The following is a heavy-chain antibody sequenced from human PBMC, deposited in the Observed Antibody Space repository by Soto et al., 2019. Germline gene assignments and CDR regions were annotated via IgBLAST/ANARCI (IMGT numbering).Heavy chain of an antibody. CDR1: GGSISSSSYY. CDR3: AGRGGVREVGVYGMDV. D-gene: IGHD3-10*01. CDR2: IYYSGST. V-gene: IGHV4-39*01. J-gene: IGHJ6*02. Sequence: QLQLQESGPGLVKPSETLSLTCTVSGGSISSSSYYWGWIRQPPGKGLEWIGSIYYSGSTYYNPSLKSRVTISVDTSKNQFSLKLSSVTAADTAVYYCAGRGGVREVGVYGMDVWGQGTTVTVSS.